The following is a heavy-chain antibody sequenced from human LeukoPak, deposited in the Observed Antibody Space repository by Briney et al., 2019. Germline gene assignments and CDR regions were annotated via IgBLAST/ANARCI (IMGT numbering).Heavy chain of an antibody. CDR2: TNPNSGNT. V-gene: IGHV1-8*02. CDR3: ARGADYGGGNY. Sequence: ASVKVSCKASGYTFTGYYMHWVRQAPGQGLEWMGWTNPNSGNTGYAQKFQGRVTMTRNTSISTAYMELSSLRSEDTAVYYCARGADYGGGNYWGQGTLVTVSS. D-gene: IGHD4-23*01. CDR1: GYTFTGYY. J-gene: IGHJ4*02.